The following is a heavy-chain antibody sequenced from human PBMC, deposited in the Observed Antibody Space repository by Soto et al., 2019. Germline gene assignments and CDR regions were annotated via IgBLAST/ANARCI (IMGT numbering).Heavy chain of an antibody. CDR3: AREENGQSQY. CDR2: IYYSGNT. CDR1: GGSISSSSHH. V-gene: IGHV4-39*02. Sequence: PSETLSLTCTVSGGSISSSSHHWAGIRQPPGKGLEWIGSIYYSGNTYHNPSLKSRVTISVDTSKNQFSLKLSSVTAADTSVYYCAREENGQSQYWGHGTLVTVSS. D-gene: IGHD2-8*01. J-gene: IGHJ4*01.